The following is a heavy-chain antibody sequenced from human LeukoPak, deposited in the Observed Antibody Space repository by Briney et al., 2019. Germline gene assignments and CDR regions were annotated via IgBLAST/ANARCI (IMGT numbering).Heavy chain of an antibody. CDR2: IYYSGTT. D-gene: IGHD2-15*01. V-gene: IGHV4-39*01. Sequence: TSETLSLTCTVSGGSISTSSYYWGWIRQPPGKGLEWIATIYYSGTTYYNPSLKSRVTISVDTSKNQFSLKLSSVTAADTAVYYCARRGSGSRGDFDYWGQGTLVTVPS. CDR3: ARRGSGSRGDFDY. CDR1: GGSISTSSYY. J-gene: IGHJ4*02.